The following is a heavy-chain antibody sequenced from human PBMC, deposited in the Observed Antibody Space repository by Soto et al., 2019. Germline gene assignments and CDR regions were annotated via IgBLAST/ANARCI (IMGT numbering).Heavy chain of an antibody. Sequence: QLQLVQSGAEVKKPGASVKVSCKASGYTFTSYGISWIRQAPGQGLEWMGWISPYNGNTNYAQKVQGRFTMTTDTSTSTAYMELRSLRSDDTAVYYCATSYDSGFDPWGQGTLVSVSS. V-gene: IGHV1-18*04. CDR1: GYTFTSYG. CDR2: ISPYNGNT. D-gene: IGHD5-12*01. CDR3: ATSYDSGFDP. J-gene: IGHJ5*02.